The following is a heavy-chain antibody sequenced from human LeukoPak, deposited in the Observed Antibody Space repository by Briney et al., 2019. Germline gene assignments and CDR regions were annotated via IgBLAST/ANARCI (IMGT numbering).Heavy chain of an antibody. CDR1: GFTFSSYG. V-gene: IGHV3-48*01. Sequence: PGGSLRLSCAASGFTFSSYGMHWVRQAPGKGLEWVSYISSSSSTIYYADSVKGRFTISRDNAKNSLYLQMNSLRAEDTAVYYCARPSHPRGLLWFGELFFWGQGTLVTVSS. J-gene: IGHJ4*02. CDR3: ARPSHPRGLLWFGELFF. CDR2: ISSSSSTI. D-gene: IGHD3-10*01.